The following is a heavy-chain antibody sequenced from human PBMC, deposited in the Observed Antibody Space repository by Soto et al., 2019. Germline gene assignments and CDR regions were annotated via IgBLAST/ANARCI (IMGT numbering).Heavy chain of an antibody. CDR1: GFTLSGSA. D-gene: IGHD3-3*01. CDR2: VRSKGKNYAT. Sequence: GGSLRLSCEACGFTLSGSAMHWVRQASGKGLEWVGRVRSKGKNYATAYAASVQGRFTLSRDDSKNTAYLQMNSLKTEDTAVYYCTRPEEYYDFTKHRPPDSWGQGTLVTVSS. J-gene: IGHJ4*02. CDR3: TRPEEYYDFTKHRPPDS. V-gene: IGHV3-73*01.